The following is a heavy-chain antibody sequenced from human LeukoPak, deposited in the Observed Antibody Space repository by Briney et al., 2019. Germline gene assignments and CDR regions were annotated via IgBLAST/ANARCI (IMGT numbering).Heavy chain of an antibody. J-gene: IGHJ4*02. D-gene: IGHD3-16*02. V-gene: IGHV3-15*01. CDR1: GFTFSNAW. CDR3: TTDYVWGTYRYFDY. CDR2: IKSKTHGGPT. Sequence: GGSLRLSCAASGFTFSNAWMSWVRQAPGKGLEWVGRIKSKTHGGPTDYAAPVKGRFTISRDDSKNTLYLQMNSLKTEDTAVYYCTTDYVWGTYRYFDYWGQGTLVTVSS.